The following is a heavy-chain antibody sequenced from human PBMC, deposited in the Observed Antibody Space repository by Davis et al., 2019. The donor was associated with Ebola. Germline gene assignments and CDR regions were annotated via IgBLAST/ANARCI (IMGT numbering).Heavy chain of an antibody. J-gene: IGHJ6*03. CDR3: ARDASGVTIFGVVSTLPYYMDV. D-gene: IGHD3-3*01. CDR2: MNPNSGNT. Sequence: ASVKVSCKASGYTFTSYDINWVRQATGQGLEWMGWMNPNSGNTSYAQKFQGRVTMTRNTPISTAYIELSSLRSEDTAVYYCARDASGVTIFGVVSTLPYYMDVWGKGTTVTVSS. V-gene: IGHV1-8*01. CDR1: GYTFTSYD.